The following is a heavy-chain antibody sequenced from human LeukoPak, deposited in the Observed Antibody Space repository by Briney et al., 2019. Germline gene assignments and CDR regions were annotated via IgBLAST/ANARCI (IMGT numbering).Heavy chain of an antibody. CDR3: AKDHYDYIGGTYRDFDY. Sequence: GGSLRLSCAASGFTFSSFGMHWVRQAPGKGLEWVAVISYDGSNPYYADSVKGRFTISRDNSKNTLYLQMNSLRAEDTAVYYCAKDHYDYIGGTYRDFDYWGQGTLVTVSS. CDR1: GFTFSSFG. D-gene: IGHD3-16*02. J-gene: IGHJ4*02. V-gene: IGHV3-30*18. CDR2: ISYDGSNP.